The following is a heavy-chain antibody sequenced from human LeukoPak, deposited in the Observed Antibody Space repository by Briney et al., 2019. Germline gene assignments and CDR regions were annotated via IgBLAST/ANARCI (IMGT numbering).Heavy chain of an antibody. CDR2: IKQDGSEK. V-gene: IGHV3-7*03. Sequence: GGSLRLSCAASGFTFSSYWMSWVRQAPGKGLKWVANIKQDGSEKYYVDSVKGRFTISRDNAKNTVYLQMNSLRVEDTAVYYCARSNWGLGDAFDIWGQGTMVTVSS. CDR3: ARSNWGLGDAFDI. D-gene: IGHD2-21*01. J-gene: IGHJ3*02. CDR1: GFTFSSYW.